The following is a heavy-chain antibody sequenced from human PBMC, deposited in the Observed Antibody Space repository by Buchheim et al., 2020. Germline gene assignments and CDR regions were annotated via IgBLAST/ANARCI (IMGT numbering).Heavy chain of an antibody. CDR3: ARLSLFGYAME. CDR1: GDSISTYY. V-gene: IGHV4-59*01. D-gene: IGHD3-16*01. CDR2: IYYSGGGGGT. Sequence: QVQLQESGPGLVKPSETLSLICTVSGDSISTYYWSWSRQPPGKGLEWIGYIYYSGGGGGTNYNPSLKRRVTISVDPSTNHFSLKVNSVTAADTAVYYCARLSLFGYAMEWGQGTL. J-gene: IGHJ4*02.